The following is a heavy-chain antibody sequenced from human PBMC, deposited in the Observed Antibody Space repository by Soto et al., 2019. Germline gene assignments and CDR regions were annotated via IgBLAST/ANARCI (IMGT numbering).Heavy chain of an antibody. V-gene: IGHV3-53*01. D-gene: IGHD2-2*01. CDR3: ARKPPAAIQGWAYGMDV. CDR1: GFTVSTNY. CDR2: LHGSGST. J-gene: IGHJ6*02. Sequence: GGSLRLSXVASGFTVSTNYLSWVRQVPGKGLEWVSVLHGSGSTSYADSVKGRFTISRDNARNTFYLQMNSLRVEDTAVYYCARKPPAAIQGWAYGMDVWGQGTTVTVSS.